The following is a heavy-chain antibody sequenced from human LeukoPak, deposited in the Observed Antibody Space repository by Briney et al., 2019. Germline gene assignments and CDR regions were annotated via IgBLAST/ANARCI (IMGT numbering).Heavy chain of an antibody. CDR1: GFTFSSYG. Sequence: QTGGSLRLSCAASGFTFSSYGMHWVRQAPGKGLEWVAVIWYDGTNKYYADSVKGRFTISRDNSKNTLFLQMDSLRAEDTAVYYCARAAYDSSGYLTLWGQGTLVTVSS. V-gene: IGHV3-33*01. CDR2: IWYDGTNK. CDR3: ARAAYDSSGYLTL. J-gene: IGHJ4*02. D-gene: IGHD3-22*01.